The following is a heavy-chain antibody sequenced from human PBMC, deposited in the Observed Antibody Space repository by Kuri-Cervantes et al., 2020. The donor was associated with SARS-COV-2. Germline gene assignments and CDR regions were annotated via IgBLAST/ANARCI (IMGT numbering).Heavy chain of an antibody. CDR2: TYNSGST. CDR3: ARRGEDFDWLFRASENNWSTP. Sequence: SETLSLTCIVSGDSITNHFWSWIRQPPGKGLEWLGYTYNSGSTHYNTSLKSRITISVDTSKNHFSLKLTSLTAADTAVYYCARRGEDFDWLFRASENNWSTPGAREPWSPSPQ. D-gene: IGHD3-9*01. J-gene: IGHJ5*02. V-gene: IGHV4-59*11. CDR1: GDSITNHF.